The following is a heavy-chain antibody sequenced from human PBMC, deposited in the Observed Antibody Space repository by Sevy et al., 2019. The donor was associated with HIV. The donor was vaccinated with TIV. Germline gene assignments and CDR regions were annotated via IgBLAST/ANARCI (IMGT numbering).Heavy chain of an antibody. Sequence: GGSLRLSCAASGFTVSRNFMSWIRQAPGKGLEWVSIIYSDGTTFYADSVKGRFTISRDNSRNTLYLQMKTLGAEDTAVYYCVGADRPNQGDFWGQGTLVTVSS. CDR1: GFTVSRNF. V-gene: IGHV3-53*01. J-gene: IGHJ4*02. D-gene: IGHD6-6*01. CDR2: IYSDGTT. CDR3: VGADRPNQGDF.